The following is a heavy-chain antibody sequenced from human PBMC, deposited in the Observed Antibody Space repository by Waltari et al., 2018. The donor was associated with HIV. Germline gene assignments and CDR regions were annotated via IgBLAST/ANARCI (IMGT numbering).Heavy chain of an antibody. CDR2: IYWDNDK. Sequence: QITLKESGPTLVKPTQTRTLTCTFSGFSLTTVGVGVGWVRQTPGKALEWLGVIYWDNDKRYNPSLKTRLTITKDTSKNQVVLTMTNVDPVDTATYYCARSDYDYIWGTYPRWFDPWGQGSLVTVSS. CDR3: ARSDYDYIWGTYPRWFDP. D-gene: IGHD3-16*01. J-gene: IGHJ5*02. V-gene: IGHV2-5*02. CDR1: GFSLTTVGVG.